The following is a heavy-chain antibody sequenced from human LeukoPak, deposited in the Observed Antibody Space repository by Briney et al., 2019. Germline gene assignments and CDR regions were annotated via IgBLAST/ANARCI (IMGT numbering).Heavy chain of an antibody. D-gene: IGHD5-24*01. CDR2: IFSSGST. CDR3: ARHREMDSYEAFDM. J-gene: IGHJ3*02. Sequence: PSETLSLTCTVSGGSISSYYWNWIRQPPGKGLEWIGYIFSSGSTNYSPSLKSRVAISVDTSKNQFSLKLSSVTATDTAVYYCARHREMDSYEAFDMWGQGTMVTVSS. V-gene: IGHV4-59*08. CDR1: GGSISSYY.